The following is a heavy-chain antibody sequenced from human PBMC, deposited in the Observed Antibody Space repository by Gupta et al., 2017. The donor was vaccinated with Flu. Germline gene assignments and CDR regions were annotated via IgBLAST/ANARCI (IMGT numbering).Heavy chain of an antibody. Sequence: QVQLQQSGPGLVQPSQTLSLTCAISGDSVSSNDAAWNWIRQSPSRGLEWLGRTYYTPKWGKEDAVSVNSRIPINPDTSKDEFYLQRTSMTPEEAAIEYCAKGRWYSFDYWVQGTLVHVS. CDR1: GDSVSSNDAA. CDR2: TYYTPKWGK. CDR3: AKGRWYSFDY. J-gene: IGHJ4*02. V-gene: IGHV6-1*01. D-gene: IGHD6-13*01.